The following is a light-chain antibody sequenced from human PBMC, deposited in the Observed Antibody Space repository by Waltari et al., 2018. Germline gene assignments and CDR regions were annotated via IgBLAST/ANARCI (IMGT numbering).Light chain of an antibody. CDR1: SSDFGGYNY. CDR2: EVN. V-gene: IGLV2-8*01. Sequence: QSALTQPPSASGSPGQSVTIPCTGTSSDFGGYNYVSWYQRHPGKAPKLMIYEVNKRPSGVPDRFSGSKSGNTASLNVSGLQAEDEAEYSCSSYAGSNNWVFGGGTKLTVL. CDR3: SSYAGSNNWV. J-gene: IGLJ3*02.